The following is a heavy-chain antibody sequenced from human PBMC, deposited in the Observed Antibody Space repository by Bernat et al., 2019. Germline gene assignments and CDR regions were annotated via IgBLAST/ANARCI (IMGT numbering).Heavy chain of an antibody. D-gene: IGHD6-19*01. CDR1: VGSISSSSYY. V-gene: IGHV4-39*01. CDR2: IYYSGST. J-gene: IGHJ4*02. CDR3: ARQQGVAAAY. Sequence: QLQLQESGPGLVKPSETLSLTCTVSVGSISSSSYYWGWIRQPPGKGLEWIGSIYYSGSTYYNPSLKSRVTISVDTSKNQFSLKLSSVTAADTAVYYCARQQGVAAAYWGQGTLVTVSS.